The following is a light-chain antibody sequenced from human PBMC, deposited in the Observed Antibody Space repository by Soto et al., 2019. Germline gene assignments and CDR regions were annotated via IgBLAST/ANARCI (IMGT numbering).Light chain of an antibody. CDR2: DVS. V-gene: IGLV2-14*01. Sequence: QSALTQPASVSGSPGQSITISCTGTSSDVGDYNYVSWYQQHPGKAPKLMLYDVSNRPSGISNRFSGSKSGNTASLTISGLQAEDEADYYCSSYTSSSTLFGTETKVTVL. CDR3: SSYTSSSTL. CDR1: SSDVGDYNY. J-gene: IGLJ1*01.